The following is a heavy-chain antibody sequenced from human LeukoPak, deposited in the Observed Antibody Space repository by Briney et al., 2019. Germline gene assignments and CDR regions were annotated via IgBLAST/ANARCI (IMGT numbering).Heavy chain of an antibody. CDR2: IWFDGSNQ. Sequence: GGSLRLSCAASGFIFSNYGMHWVRQARGKGREGVAVIWFDGSNQYHADAVKGRFTISRDNSKNTLYLQMSSLRAEDTALYYCARDDFAGDSSGYIDYWGQGTLVTVSS. CDR1: GFIFSNYG. CDR3: ARDDFAGDSSGYIDY. J-gene: IGHJ4*02. V-gene: IGHV3-33*01. D-gene: IGHD3-22*01.